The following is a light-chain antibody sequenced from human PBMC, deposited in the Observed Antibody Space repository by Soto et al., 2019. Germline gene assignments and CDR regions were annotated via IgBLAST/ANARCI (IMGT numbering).Light chain of an antibody. Sequence: EIVLTQSPGTLSLSPLEIATLSVMASQSVSSSYLAWYQQKPGQAPRLLIFGASRRATGIPDRFSGSGSGTEFNLTISSLQSEDFAVYFCQQYDDWLRLTFGGGTKVDIK. CDR1: QSVSSSY. V-gene: IGKV3-20*01. CDR3: QQYDDWLRLT. CDR2: GAS. J-gene: IGKJ4*01.